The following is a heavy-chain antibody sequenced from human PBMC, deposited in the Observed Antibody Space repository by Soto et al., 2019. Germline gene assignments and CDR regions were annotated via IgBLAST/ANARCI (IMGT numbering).Heavy chain of an antibody. V-gene: IGHV3-23*01. Sequence: GGSLRHSCAASGFTFSSYAMSWVRQAPGKGLQWVSAISISGGSTYYADSVKGRFTISRDNSKNTLYLQMNSLRAEDTAVYYCAGYSGSYPVYYFDYWGQGTLVTV. CDR1: GFTFSSYA. D-gene: IGHD1-26*01. CDR2: ISISGGST. CDR3: AGYSGSYPVYYFDY. J-gene: IGHJ4*02.